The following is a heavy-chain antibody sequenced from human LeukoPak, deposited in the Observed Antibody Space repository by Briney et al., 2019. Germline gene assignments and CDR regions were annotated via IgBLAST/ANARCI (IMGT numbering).Heavy chain of an antibody. Sequence: SETLSLTCTVSGGSISSYYWSWIRQPPGKGLEWLGYIYYSGSTSYNPSLKSRVTISVDTSKNQFSLKLSSVTAADTAVYYCARSDYYDSSGYFFDYWGQGTLVTVSS. CDR2: IYYSGST. V-gene: IGHV4-59*01. CDR3: ARSDYYDSSGYFFDY. D-gene: IGHD3-22*01. CDR1: GGSISSYY. J-gene: IGHJ4*02.